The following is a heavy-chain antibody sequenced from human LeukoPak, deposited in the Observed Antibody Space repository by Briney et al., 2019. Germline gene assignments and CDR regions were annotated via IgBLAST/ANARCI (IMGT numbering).Heavy chain of an antibody. CDR1: GFTFINHG. J-gene: IGHJ4*02. D-gene: IGHD5-18*01. V-gene: IGHV3-33*06. Sequence: PGRSLRLSCAASGFTFINHGMHWVRRAPGKGLEWVAVVWYDGSNKYYADSVKDRFTISRDNSKNTLYLQMNSLRAEDTAVYYCAKDRDTAMEIEYWGQGTLVTVSS. CDR2: VWYDGSNK. CDR3: AKDRDTAMEIEY.